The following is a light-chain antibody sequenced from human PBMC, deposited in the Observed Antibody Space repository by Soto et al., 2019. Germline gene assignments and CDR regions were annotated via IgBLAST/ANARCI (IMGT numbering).Light chain of an antibody. CDR1: TGAVTSGHY. Sequence: QAVVSQESSLTVSPGGTGTLTCGSSTGAVTSGHYPYWFQQRPGQAPKTLIYDTSSKHSWTPARFSGSLLGGRAALTLAGAQPEDEADYYCLLSFSDGRGIFGGGTKVTVL. CDR3: LLSFSDGRGI. J-gene: IGLJ2*01. V-gene: IGLV7-46*01. CDR2: DTS.